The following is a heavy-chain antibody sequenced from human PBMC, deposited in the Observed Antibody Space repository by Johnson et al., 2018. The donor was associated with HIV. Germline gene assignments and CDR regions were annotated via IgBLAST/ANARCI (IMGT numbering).Heavy chain of an antibody. CDR3: AKRGARYCSGGSCFDAFDI. CDR1: GFTFSSYA. V-gene: IGHV3-30-3*02. J-gene: IGHJ3*02. CDR2: ISYDGSNK. Sequence: QVQLVESGGGVVQPGRSLRLSCAASGFTFSSYAMHWVRQAPGKGLEWVAVISYDGSNKYYADSVKGRFTISRDNSKNTLYLQMNSLIAEDTAVYYCAKRGARYCSGGSCFDAFDIWGQGTMVTVSS. D-gene: IGHD2-15*01.